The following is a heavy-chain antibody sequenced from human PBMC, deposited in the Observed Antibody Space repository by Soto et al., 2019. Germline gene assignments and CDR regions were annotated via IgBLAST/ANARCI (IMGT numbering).Heavy chain of an antibody. D-gene: IGHD6-19*01. CDR1: GYTFTSYG. V-gene: IGHV1-18*01. CDR3: ARVSQWLVRTYYFDY. CDR2: ISAYNGNT. J-gene: IGHJ4*02. Sequence: QVQLVQSGAEVKKPGASVKFSCKASGYTFTSYGISWVRQAPGQGLEWMGWISAYNGNTNYAQKLQGRVTMNTDTSTSTAYMELRSLRSDDTAVYYCARVSQWLVRTYYFDYWGQGTLVTVSS.